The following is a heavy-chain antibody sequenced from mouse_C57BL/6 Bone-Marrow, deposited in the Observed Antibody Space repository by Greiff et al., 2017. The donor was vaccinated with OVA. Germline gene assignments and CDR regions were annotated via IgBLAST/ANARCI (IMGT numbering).Heavy chain of an antibody. Sequence: QVQLQQSGAELAKPGASVKLSCKASGYTFTSYWMHWVKQRPGQGLEWIGYINPSSGYTKYNQKFKDKATLTADKSSSTAYMQLSSLTYEDSAVYYCATDNYVRYFDVWGTGTTVTVSS. CDR1: GYTFTSYW. V-gene: IGHV1-7*01. CDR3: ATDNYVRYFDV. D-gene: IGHD1-3*01. J-gene: IGHJ1*03. CDR2: INPSSGYT.